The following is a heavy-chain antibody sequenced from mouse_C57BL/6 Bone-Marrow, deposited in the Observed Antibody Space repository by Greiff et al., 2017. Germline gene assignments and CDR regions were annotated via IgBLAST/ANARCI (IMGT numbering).Heavy chain of an antibody. CDR1: GFTFSDYY. CDR2: ISNGGGST. V-gene: IGHV5-12*01. CDR3: ARQNSNHWYFDV. D-gene: IGHD2-5*01. J-gene: IGHJ1*03. Sequence: EVHLVESGGGLVQLGGSLKLSCAASGFTFSDYYMYWVRQTPEKRLEWVAYISNGGGSTYYPDTVKGRFTISRDNAKNTLYLQMSRLKSEDTAMYYCARQNSNHWYFDVWGTGTTVTVSS.